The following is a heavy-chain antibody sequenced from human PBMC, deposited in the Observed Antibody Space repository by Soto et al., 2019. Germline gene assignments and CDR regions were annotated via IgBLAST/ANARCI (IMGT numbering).Heavy chain of an antibody. Sequence: QVQLVESGGGLVKPGGSLRLSCAASGFTFSDYYMSWIRQAPGKGLEWVSYISSSGSTIYYADSVKGRFTISRDNAKNSLYPQMNSLRAEDTAVYYCARVVAHYDYVWGSYRPYYFDYWGQGTLVTVSS. J-gene: IGHJ4*02. CDR2: ISSSGSTI. D-gene: IGHD3-16*02. CDR3: ARVVAHYDYVWGSYRPYYFDY. CDR1: GFTFSDYY. V-gene: IGHV3-11*01.